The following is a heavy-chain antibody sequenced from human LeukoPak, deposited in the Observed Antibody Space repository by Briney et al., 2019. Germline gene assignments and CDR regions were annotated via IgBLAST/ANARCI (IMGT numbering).Heavy chain of an antibody. J-gene: IGHJ4*02. CDR2: INPSGGST. CDR3: ARDYYDSSGYYYFDY. CDR1: GYTFTSYY. D-gene: IGHD3-22*01. Sequence: ASVKVSCKASGYTFTSYYMHWVRQAPGQGLEWMGIINPSGGSTSYAQKFQGGVTMTRDTSTSTAYMELSSLRSEDTAVYYCARDYYDSSGYYYFDYWGQGTLVTVSS. V-gene: IGHV1-46*01.